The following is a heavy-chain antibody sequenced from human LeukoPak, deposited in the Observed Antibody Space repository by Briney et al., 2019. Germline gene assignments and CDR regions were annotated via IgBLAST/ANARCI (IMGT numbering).Heavy chain of an antibody. V-gene: IGHV3-33*06. Sequence: GGSLRLXCAASGFTFSGYGMHWVRQAPDKVLEWVAVIWYDRNNKYYADSVKGRFTISRDNSKNTLYLQMNSLRAEDTAVYYCAKAWGYTTMVSYYFDYWGQGALVTVSS. J-gene: IGHJ4*02. CDR2: IWYDRNNK. CDR1: GFTFSGYG. CDR3: AKAWGYTTMVSYYFDY. D-gene: IGHD5-18*01.